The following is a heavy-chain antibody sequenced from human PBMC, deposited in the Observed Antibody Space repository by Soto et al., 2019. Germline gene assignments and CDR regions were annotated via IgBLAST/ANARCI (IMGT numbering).Heavy chain of an antibody. Sequence: SVKVSCKASGGTFSSYAISWVRQAPGQGLEWMGGIIPIFGTANYAQKFQGRVTITADESTSTAYMELSSLSSEDTAVYYCARGDYYDSSGYPHAFDIWGQGTMVTVSS. D-gene: IGHD3-22*01. CDR3: ARGDYYDSSGYPHAFDI. CDR1: GGTFSSYA. J-gene: IGHJ3*02. V-gene: IGHV1-69*13. CDR2: IIPIFGTA.